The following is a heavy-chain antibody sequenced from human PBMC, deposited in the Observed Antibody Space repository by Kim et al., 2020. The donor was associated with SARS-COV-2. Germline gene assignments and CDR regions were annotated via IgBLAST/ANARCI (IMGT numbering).Heavy chain of an antibody. CDR3: ARDGGYYYDSSGYYYAPFDF. D-gene: IGHD3-22*01. CDR1: GFTFSSYG. V-gene: IGHV3-33*01. Sequence: GGSLRLSCAASGFTFSSYGMHWVRQAPGKGLEWVAVIWYDGSNKYYADSVKGRFTISRDNSKNTLYLQMNSLRAEDTAVYYCARDGGYYYDSSGYYYAPFDFWGQGTLFSVSS. CDR2: IWYDGSNK. J-gene: IGHJ4*02.